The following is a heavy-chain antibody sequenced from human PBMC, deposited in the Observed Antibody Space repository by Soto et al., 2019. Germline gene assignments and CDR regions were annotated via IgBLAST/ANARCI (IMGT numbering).Heavy chain of an antibody. CDR1: GFTFSSYA. Sequence: QVQLVESGGGVVQPGRSLRLSCAASGFTFSSYAMHWVRQAPGKGLEWVAVISYDGSNKYYADSGKGRFTISRDNSKNTLYLQMNSLRSEDTAVYYCGGWELLWGDYWGQGTLFTFSS. CDR2: ISYDGSNK. J-gene: IGHJ4*02. V-gene: IGHV3-30-3*01. CDR3: GGWELLWGDY. D-gene: IGHD1-26*01.